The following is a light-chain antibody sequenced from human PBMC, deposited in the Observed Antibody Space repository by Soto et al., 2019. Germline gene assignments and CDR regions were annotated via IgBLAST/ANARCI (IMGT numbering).Light chain of an antibody. CDR3: SSYAGSSTLV. CDR1: SSDIGAYDY. CDR2: DVS. Sequence: QSALTQPASVSGSPGQSITISCTGTSSDIGAYDYVSWYQQHPGKAPKLMIYDVSNRPSGISNRFSGSKSGNTASLTISGLQPEDEAEYYCSSYAGSSTLVFGGGTKVTVL. J-gene: IGLJ2*01. V-gene: IGLV2-14*01.